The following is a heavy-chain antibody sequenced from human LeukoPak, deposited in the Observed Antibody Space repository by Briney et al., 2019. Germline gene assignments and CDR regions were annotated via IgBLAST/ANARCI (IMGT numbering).Heavy chain of an antibody. V-gene: IGHV4-4*09. D-gene: IGHD3-22*01. CDR2: IYTSGST. J-gene: IGHJ5*02. CDR1: GGSISSYY. Sequence: PSETLSLTCTVSGGSISSYYWSWIRQPPGKGLEWIGYIYTSGSTNYNPSLKSRVTISVDTSKNQFSLKLSSVTAADTAVYYCARHESRLNPPDWFDPWGQGTLVTVSS. CDR3: ARHESRLNPPDWFDP.